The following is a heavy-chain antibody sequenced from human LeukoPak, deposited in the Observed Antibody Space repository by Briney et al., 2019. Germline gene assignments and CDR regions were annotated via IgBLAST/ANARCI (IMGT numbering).Heavy chain of an antibody. CDR3: ARGTLWFGESLDV. V-gene: IGHV1-69*05. J-gene: IGHJ6*02. D-gene: IGHD3-10*01. CDR1: GGTFSSYA. Sequence: ASVKVSCKASGGTFSSYAISWVRQAPGQGLEWMGGIIPIFGTANYTQKFQGRVTITTDESTSTAYMELSSLRSEDTAVYYCARGTLWFGESLDVWGQGTTVTVSS. CDR2: IIPIFGTA.